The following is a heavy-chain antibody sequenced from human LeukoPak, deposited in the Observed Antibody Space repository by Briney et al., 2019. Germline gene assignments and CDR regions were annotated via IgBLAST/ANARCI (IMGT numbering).Heavy chain of an antibody. J-gene: IGHJ4*02. D-gene: IGHD6-13*01. CDR2: IYYSGST. V-gene: IGHV4-39*07. CDR1: GGSISSSSYY. Sequence: PSETLSLTCTVSGGSISSSSYYWGWIRQPPGKGLEWIGSIYYSGSTYYNPSLKSRVTISVDTSKNQFSLKLSSVTAADTAVYYCAREDLLAAAGHYFDYWGQGTLVTVSS. CDR3: AREDLLAAAGHYFDY.